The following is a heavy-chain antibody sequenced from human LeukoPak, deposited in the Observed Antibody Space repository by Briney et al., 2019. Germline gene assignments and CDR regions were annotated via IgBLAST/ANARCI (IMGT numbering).Heavy chain of an antibody. CDR2: IYHSGSA. J-gene: IGHJ5*02. CDR3: ARGYMGLRRMAPGFDP. Sequence: SETLSLTCTVSGASISSYYWSWIRQPPGKGLEWIGYIYHSGSANYNPSLKSRVTISVDTSKNQFSLKLSSVTAADTAVYYCARGYMGLRRMAPGFDPWGQGTLVTVSS. V-gene: IGHV4-59*12. CDR1: GASISSYY. D-gene: IGHD4-17*01.